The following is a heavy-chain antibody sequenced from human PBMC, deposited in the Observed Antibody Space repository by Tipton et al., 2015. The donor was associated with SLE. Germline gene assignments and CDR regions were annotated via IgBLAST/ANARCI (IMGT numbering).Heavy chain of an antibody. CDR3: ARLDYSNYWYFDL. J-gene: IGHJ2*01. V-gene: IGHV4-39*01. D-gene: IGHD4-11*01. CDR1: GGSISSSSYY. CDR2: IYYSGNT. Sequence: LRLSCTVSGGSISSSSYYWGWIRQPPGKGLEWVGSIYYSGNTYYDPSLKSRVTIPLDTSRNQFSLKLSSVTAADTAVYYCARLDYSNYWYFDLWGRGTLVTVSS.